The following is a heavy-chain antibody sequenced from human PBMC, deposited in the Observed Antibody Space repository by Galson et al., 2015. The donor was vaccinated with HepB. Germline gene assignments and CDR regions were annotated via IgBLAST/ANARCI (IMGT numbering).Heavy chain of an antibody. CDR3: ARITFLPIYSGSYYGSFDI. Sequence: PALVKPTQTLTLTCTFSGFSLSTSGMCVSWIRQPPGKALEWLARIDWDDDKYYSTSLKTRLTISKDTSKNQVVLTMTNMDPVDTATYYCARITFLPIYSGSYYGSFDIWGQGTMVTVSS. CDR1: GFSLSTSGMC. V-gene: IGHV2-70*11. CDR2: IDWDDDK. J-gene: IGHJ3*02. D-gene: IGHD1-26*01.